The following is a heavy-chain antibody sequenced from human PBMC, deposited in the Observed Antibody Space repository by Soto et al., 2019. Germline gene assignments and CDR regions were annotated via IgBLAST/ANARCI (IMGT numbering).Heavy chain of an antibody. CDR3: ARGPNTHTRLRYFDWLSPLYYFDY. J-gene: IGHJ4*02. Sequence: GASVKVSCKASGGTFSSYDINWVRQATGQGLEWMGWMNPNSGNTGYAQKFQGRVTMTRNTSISTAYMELSSLRSEDTAVYYCARGPNTHTRLRYFDWLSPLYYFDYWGQGTLVTVSS. D-gene: IGHD3-9*01. CDR2: MNPNSGNT. V-gene: IGHV1-8*02. CDR1: GGTFSSYD.